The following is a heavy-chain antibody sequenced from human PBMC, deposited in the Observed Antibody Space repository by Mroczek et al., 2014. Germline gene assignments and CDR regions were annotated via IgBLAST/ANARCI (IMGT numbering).Heavy chain of an antibody. D-gene: IGHD3-3*01. J-gene: IGHJ4*02. V-gene: IGHV4-34*01. CDR3: ARCRTYYDFWSGYSMGSYYFDY. Sequence: QVQLQQWGAGLLKPSETLSLTCAVYGGSFSGYYWSWIRQPPGKGLEWIGEINHSGSTNYNPSLKSRVTISVDTSKNQFSLKLSSVTAADTAVYYCARCRTYYDFWSGYSMGSYYFDYWGQGTLVTVSS. CDR2: INHSGST. CDR1: GGSFSGYY.